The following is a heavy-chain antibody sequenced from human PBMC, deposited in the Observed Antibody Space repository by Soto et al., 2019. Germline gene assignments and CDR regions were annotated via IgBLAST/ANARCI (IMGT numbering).Heavy chain of an antibody. CDR1: GGSISSSSYY. V-gene: IGHV4-39*01. D-gene: IGHD2-15*01. J-gene: IGHJ6*02. CDR2: IYYSGST. Sequence: PSETLSLTCTVSGGSISSSSYYWGWIRQPPGKGLEWIGSIYYSGSTYYNPSLKSRVTISVDTSKNQFSLKLSSVTAADTAVYYCAQQALGYCSGGSCYSRSGGYYYYGMDVWGQGTTVTVSS. CDR3: AQQALGYCSGGSCYSRSGGYYYYGMDV.